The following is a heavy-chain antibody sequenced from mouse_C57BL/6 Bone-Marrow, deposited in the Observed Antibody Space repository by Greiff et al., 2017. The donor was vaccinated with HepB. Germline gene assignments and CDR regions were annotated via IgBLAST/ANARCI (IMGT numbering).Heavy chain of an antibody. D-gene: IGHD4-1*01. J-gene: IGHJ4*01. CDR2: INPSSGYT. CDR3: ARRNWVYAMDY. V-gene: IGHV1-4*01. Sequence: QVQLQQSGAELARPGASVKMSCKASGYTFTSSTMHWVKQRPGQGLEWIGYINPSSGYTTYKQKFKDKATLTADKSSSTAYMQLSSLTSEDSAVYYCARRNWVYAMDYWGQGTSVTVSS. CDR1: GYTFTSST.